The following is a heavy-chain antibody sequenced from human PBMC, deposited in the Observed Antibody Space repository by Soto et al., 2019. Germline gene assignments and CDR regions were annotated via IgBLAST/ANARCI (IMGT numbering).Heavy chain of an antibody. CDR1: GFTFSSYW. CDR2: IKQDGSEN. V-gene: IGHV3-7*03. CDR3: ARDPSVVVVAATPYYYYGMDV. Sequence: GGSLRLSCAASGFTFSSYWMSWVRQAPGKGLEWVANIKQDGSENYYVDSVKGRFTISRDNAKNSLYLQMNSLRAEDTAVYYCARDPSVVVVAATPYYYYGMDVWVQGTTVTVSS. D-gene: IGHD2-15*01. J-gene: IGHJ6*02.